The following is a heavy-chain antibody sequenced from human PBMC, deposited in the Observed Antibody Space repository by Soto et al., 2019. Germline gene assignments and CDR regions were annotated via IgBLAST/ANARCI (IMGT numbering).Heavy chain of an antibody. Sequence: GGSLRLSCAASGFTVSSNYMSWVRQAPGKGLEWVSVIYSGGSTYYADSVKGRFTISRDNSKNTLYLQMNSLRAEDTAVYYCARAGPAYYYDSSGYPWAGMDVWGQGTTVTVSS. CDR3: ARAGPAYYYDSSGYPWAGMDV. D-gene: IGHD3-22*01. CDR1: GFTVSSNY. J-gene: IGHJ6*02. CDR2: IYSGGST. V-gene: IGHV3-53*01.